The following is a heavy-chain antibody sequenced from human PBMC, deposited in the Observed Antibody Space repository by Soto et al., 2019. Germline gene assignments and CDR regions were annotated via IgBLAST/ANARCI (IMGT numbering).Heavy chain of an antibody. Sequence: ASVKVSCKASGYTFTSYGISWVRQAPGQGLEWMGWISAYNGNTSYAQKLQGRVTMTTDTSTSTAYMELRSLRSDDTAVYYCARAESPHKDRYCTTGVCYWPLPWGQGTLVTVSS. CDR3: ARAESPHKDRYCTTGVCYWPLP. J-gene: IGHJ5*02. CDR1: GYTFTSYG. D-gene: IGHD2-8*01. CDR2: ISAYNGNT. V-gene: IGHV1-18*01.